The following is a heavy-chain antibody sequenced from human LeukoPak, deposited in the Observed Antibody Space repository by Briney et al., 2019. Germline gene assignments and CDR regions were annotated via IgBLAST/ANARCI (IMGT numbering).Heavy chain of an antibody. V-gene: IGHV1-3*01. D-gene: IGHD6-19*01. Sequence: ASVKVSCKASGYTFTSYAMHWVRQAPGQRLEWMGWINAGNGNTKYSQKFQGRVTITRDTSASTAYMELSSLRSEDTAVYYCARGGYSSGWYENWFDPWGQGTLVTVSS. CDR1: GYTFTSYA. J-gene: IGHJ5*02. CDR3: ARGGYSSGWYENWFDP. CDR2: INAGNGNT.